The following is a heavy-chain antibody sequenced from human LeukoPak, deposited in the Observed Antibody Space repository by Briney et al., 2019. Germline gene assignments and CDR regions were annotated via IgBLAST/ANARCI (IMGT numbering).Heavy chain of an antibody. CDR3: ARDGGHSTDFDY. CDR2: IKQDVSER. V-gene: IGHV3-7*01. CDR1: GFMFSRHW. Sequence: TGGSLRLSCAPSGFMFSRHWMSWVRQAPGKGPEWVANIKQDVSERYYVDSVKGRFTISRDNAKNSLYLQMNSLRAEDTAVYYCARDGGHSTDFDYWGQGTLVTVSS. J-gene: IGHJ4*02. D-gene: IGHD2/OR15-2a*01.